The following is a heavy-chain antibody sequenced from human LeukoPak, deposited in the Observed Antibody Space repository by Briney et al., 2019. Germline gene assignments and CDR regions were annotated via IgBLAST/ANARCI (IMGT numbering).Heavy chain of an antibody. CDR2: ISSNGGST. CDR3: VKDLFAVAGPNVYYYGMDV. V-gene: IGHV3-64D*06. D-gene: IGHD6-19*01. J-gene: IGHJ6*02. Sequence: QPGGSLRLSCSASGFTFSSYAMHWVRQAPGKGLEYVSAISSNGGSTYYADSVKGRFTISRDNSKNTLYLQMSSLRAEDTAVHYCVKDLFAVAGPNVYYYGMDVWGQGTTVTVSS. CDR1: GFTFSSYA.